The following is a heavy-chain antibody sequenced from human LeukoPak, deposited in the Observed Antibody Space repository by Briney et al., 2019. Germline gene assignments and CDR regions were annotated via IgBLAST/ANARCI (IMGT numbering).Heavy chain of an antibody. CDR1: GFTFSSYA. CDR2: ISSNGGST. D-gene: IGHD2-15*01. CDR3: ARGLGSDY. V-gene: IGHV3-64*01. Sequence: AGGSLRLSCAASGFTFSSYAMHWVRQAPAKGLEYVSAISSNGGSTYYANSVKGRFTISRDNSKNTLYLQMGSLRAEDMAVYYCARGLGSDYWGQGTLVTVSS. J-gene: IGHJ4*02.